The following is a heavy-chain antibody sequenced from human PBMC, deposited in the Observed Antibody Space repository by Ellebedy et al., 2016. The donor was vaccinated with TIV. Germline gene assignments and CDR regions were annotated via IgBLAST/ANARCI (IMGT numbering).Heavy chain of an antibody. CDR3: AKDQLGGQWLVLWPS. CDR2: ISSSGDRT. D-gene: IGHD6-19*01. J-gene: IGHJ5*02. CDR1: GFTFSNYA. V-gene: IGHV3-23*01. Sequence: PGGSLRLSCAASGFTFSNYAMSWVRQAPGKGLEWVSLISSSGDRTYYGDSVKGRFTISRDNSKNTLYLQMDSLRAEDTATYYCAKDQLGGQWLVLWPSWGQGTLVTVSS.